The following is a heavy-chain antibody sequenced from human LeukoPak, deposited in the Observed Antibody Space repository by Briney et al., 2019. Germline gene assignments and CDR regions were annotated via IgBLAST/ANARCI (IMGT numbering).Heavy chain of an antibody. D-gene: IGHD3-3*01. CDR2: IRRKGYGGTT. J-gene: IGHJ6*04. V-gene: IGHV3-49*04. Sequence: PGGSLRLSCTASGFTFGDYSLSWVRQAPEKGLEWVGFIRRKGYGGTTEYAPSVKGRFIISRDDSKSTAYLQMNSLKTEDTAVYYCTRDHDFWSGHFDVWGKGTTVTVSS. CDR1: GFTFGDYS. CDR3: TRDHDFWSGHFDV.